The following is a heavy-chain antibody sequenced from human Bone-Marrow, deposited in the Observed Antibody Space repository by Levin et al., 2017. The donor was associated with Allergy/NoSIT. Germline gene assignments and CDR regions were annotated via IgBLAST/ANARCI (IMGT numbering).Heavy chain of an antibody. CDR2: ISGSGGST. J-gene: IGHJ4*02. CDR1: GFTFSSYA. V-gene: IGHV3-23*01. CDR3: AKGPPLLPLDY. Sequence: GESLKISCAASGFTFSSYAMSWVRQAPGKGLEWVSTISGSGGSTYYADSVKGRFTISRDNSKNTLYLQMNSLRAEDTAVYYCAKGPPLLPLDYWGQGTLVTVSS.